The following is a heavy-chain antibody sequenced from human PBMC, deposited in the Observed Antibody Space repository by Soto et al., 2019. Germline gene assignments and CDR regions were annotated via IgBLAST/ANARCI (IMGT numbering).Heavy chain of an antibody. CDR1: GGSISSSSYY. D-gene: IGHD3-9*01. V-gene: IGHV4-39*02. CDR3: AREGAEYYDILTGPPRVYYYYGMHV. CDR2: IYYTGST. J-gene: IGHJ6*02. Sequence: PSETLSLTCTVSGGSISSSSYYWGWIRQPPGKGLEWIGNIYYTGSTYYNPSLKSRVTISVDTSKNQFSLKLSSVTAADTAVYYCAREGAEYYDILTGPPRVYYYYGMHVWGQGTTVTVSS.